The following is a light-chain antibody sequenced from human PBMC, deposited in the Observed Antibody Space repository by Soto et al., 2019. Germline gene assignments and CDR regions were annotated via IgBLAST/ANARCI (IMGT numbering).Light chain of an antibody. CDR2: EAS. J-gene: IGKJ4*01. V-gene: IGKV1-17*01. CDR3: QQVDSFPLT. Sequence: DIQMTHSSSSLSASVVDRVTITCRASQDIGTDLGWYQQKPGKAPERLIYEASVLQSGVPSRFSGSGSGTEFTLTVSSLQPEDFATYYCQQVDSFPLTFGGGTKVDI. CDR1: QDIGTD.